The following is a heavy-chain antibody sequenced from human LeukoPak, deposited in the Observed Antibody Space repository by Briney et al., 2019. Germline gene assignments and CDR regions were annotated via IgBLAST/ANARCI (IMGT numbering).Heavy chain of an antibody. V-gene: IGHV1-18*01. CDR2: ISTYNGNT. CDR3: ARDAMGGGYCSSTSCNNWFDP. CDR1: GYTFTSYG. J-gene: IGHJ5*02. D-gene: IGHD2-2*01. Sequence: ASVKVSCKASGYTFTSYGISWVRQAPGQGLEWMGWISTYNGNTNYAQKLQGRVTMTTDTSTSTAYMELRSLRSDDTAVYYCARDAMGGGYCSSTSCNNWFDPWGQGTLVTVSS.